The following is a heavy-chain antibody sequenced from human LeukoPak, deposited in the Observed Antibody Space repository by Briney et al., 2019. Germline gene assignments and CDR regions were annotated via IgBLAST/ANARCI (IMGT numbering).Heavy chain of an antibody. CDR1: GCTFGHYA. V-gene: IGHV3-30*04. CDR3: ARDREGFGSNWPTGENFQY. D-gene: IGHD4-11*01. Sequence: PARSIRLSCSASGCTFGHYAIHWVRQAPGKGLEWVAIISMVVNIREYGDSLKARFPGSRDDSKNMVYLEINSLRDEDTALYYCARDREGFGSNWPTGENFQYWGQGT. CDR2: ISMVVNIR. J-gene: IGHJ1*01.